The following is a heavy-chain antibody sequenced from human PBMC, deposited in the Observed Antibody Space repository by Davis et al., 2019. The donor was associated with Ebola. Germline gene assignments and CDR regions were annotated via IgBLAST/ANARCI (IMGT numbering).Heavy chain of an antibody. D-gene: IGHD3-3*01. J-gene: IGHJ3*02. Sequence: HSQTLSLTCVISGDSVSSGSAAWIWIRQSPSRGLEWLGRTYYSSKWYNDYAVSVRSRITINPDTSKNQFSLQLNSVTPEDTAAYYCTRGWGRSGFDIWGHGTMVTVSS. CDR3: TRGWGRSGFDI. CDR1: GDSVSSGSAA. V-gene: IGHV6-1*01. CDR2: TYYSSKWYN.